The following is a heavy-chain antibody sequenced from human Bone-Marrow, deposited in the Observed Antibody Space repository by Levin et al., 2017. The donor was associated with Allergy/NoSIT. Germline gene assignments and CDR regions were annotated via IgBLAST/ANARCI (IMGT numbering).Heavy chain of an antibody. V-gene: IGHV1-2*02. CDR2: INPNSGGT. CDR1: GYPFTAYY. CDR3: ATWPTSTWPPGY. J-gene: IGHJ4*02. D-gene: IGHD6-13*01. Sequence: ASVKVSCKAFGYPFTAYYMHWVRQAPGQGLEWMGWINPNSGGTNHAQKFQGRVTMTRDTSLSTGYMELSRLRSDDTAVYYCATWPTSTWPPGYWVQGTRVTVSS.